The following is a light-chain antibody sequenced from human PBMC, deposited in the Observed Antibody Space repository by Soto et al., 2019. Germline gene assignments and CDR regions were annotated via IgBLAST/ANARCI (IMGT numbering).Light chain of an antibody. CDR3: QSYDNMVSPYNNV. CDR1: SSNLGSGYD. CDR2: GNT. J-gene: IGLJ1*01. V-gene: IGLV1-40*01. Sequence: QSVLTQPPSVSGAPGQRVTISCTGSSSNLGSGYDVQWYQQLPGAAPKLLIYGNTNRPSGVPDRFSGSKSGTSASLAISGLQAEDEAEYFCQSYDNMVSPYNNVFGTGTK.